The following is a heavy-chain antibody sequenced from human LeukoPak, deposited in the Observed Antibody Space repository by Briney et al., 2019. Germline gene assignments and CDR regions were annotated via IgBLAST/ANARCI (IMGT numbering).Heavy chain of an antibody. CDR2: ISYDGSNK. D-gene: IGHD6-13*01. Sequence: GGPLRLSCAASGFTFSNYGVHWVPQAPGRGLEWVAFISYDGSNKYYADSVKGRFTISRDNSKNTLYLQMNSLRAEDTAVYYCAKDPRRYSRTGGYFDYWDRGTVDTVSS. V-gene: IGHV3-30*18. CDR1: GFTFSNYG. CDR3: AKDPRRYSRTGGYFDY. J-gene: IGHJ4*02.